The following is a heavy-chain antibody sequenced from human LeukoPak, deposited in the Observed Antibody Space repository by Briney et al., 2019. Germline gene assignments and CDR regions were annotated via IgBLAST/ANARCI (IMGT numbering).Heavy chain of an antibody. CDR2: MYYSGST. D-gene: IGHD3-22*01. Sequence: SQTLSLTCTVSGGSISSGDYYWSWIRKPPGKGLEWIAYMYYSGSTYYNPSLKSRVTMSADTSKNQLSLKLSSVTAADTAVYYCARPYYYDSRIDPWGQGILVTVSS. V-gene: IGHV4-30-4*01. CDR3: ARPYYYDSRIDP. J-gene: IGHJ5*02. CDR1: GGSISSGDYY.